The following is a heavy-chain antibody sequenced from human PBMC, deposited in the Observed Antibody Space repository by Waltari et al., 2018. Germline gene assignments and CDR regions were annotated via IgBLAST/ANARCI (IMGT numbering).Heavy chain of an antibody. CDR2: ISGSGGST. D-gene: IGHD2-2*01. J-gene: IGHJ4*02. V-gene: IGHV3-23*04. Sequence: EVQLVESGGGLVQPGGSLRLSCAASGFTFSSYAMSWVRQAPGKGLEWVSAISGSGGSTYYADSVKGRCTISRENSKNTLYLEMNSLRAEDTAVYYCAKGIVVVPAADLDYWGQGTLVTVSS. CDR3: AKGIVVVPAADLDY. CDR1: GFTFSSYA.